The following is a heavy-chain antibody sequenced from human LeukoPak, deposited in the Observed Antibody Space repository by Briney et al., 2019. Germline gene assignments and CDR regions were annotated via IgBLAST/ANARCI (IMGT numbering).Heavy chain of an antibody. CDR3: ARYDSSGYYYDGGFDY. V-gene: IGHV4-59*01. J-gene: IGHJ4*02. D-gene: IGHD3-22*01. CDR2: IYYSGST. Sequence: SETLSLTCTVSGGSISSYYWSWIRQPPGKGLEWIGYIYYSGSTNYNPSLKSRVTISVDTSKNQFSLKLSSVTAADTAVYYCARYDSSGYYYDGGFDYWGQGTLVTVSS. CDR1: GGSISSYY.